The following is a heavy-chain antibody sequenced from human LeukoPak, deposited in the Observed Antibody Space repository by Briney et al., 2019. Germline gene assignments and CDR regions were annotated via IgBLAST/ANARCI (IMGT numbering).Heavy chain of an antibody. Sequence: GGALRLSCVASGFTFITYLMHWVRQAPGKGLVWVSRINSDGSITNYADSVQGRVTISRDNAKNTLYLQMNSLRAEDTAIYYCARAGGTSGYEDYWGQGTLVTVYS. J-gene: IGHJ4*02. CDR3: ARAGGTSGYEDY. V-gene: IGHV3-74*01. D-gene: IGHD5-12*01. CDR1: GFTFITYL. CDR2: INSDGSIT.